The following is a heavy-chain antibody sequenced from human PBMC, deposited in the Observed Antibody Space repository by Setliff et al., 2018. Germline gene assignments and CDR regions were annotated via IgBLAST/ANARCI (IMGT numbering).Heavy chain of an antibody. D-gene: IGHD3-10*01. Sequence: PSETLSLTCTVSGGSISSSYWSWIRQPPGKGLEWIGYFYHSGSMNYNPSLKGRVTMSVDTSNNQPSLKLTSVSAADTAVYYCARAYYYGSGNSHKYYMDVWGKGTAVTVSS. CDR2: FYHSGSM. V-gene: IGHV4-4*09. CDR3: ARAYYYGSGNSHKYYMDV. J-gene: IGHJ6*03. CDR1: GGSISSSY.